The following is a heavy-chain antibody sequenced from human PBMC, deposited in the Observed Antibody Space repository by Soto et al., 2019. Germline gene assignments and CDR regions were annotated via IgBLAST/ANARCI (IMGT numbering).Heavy chain of an antibody. V-gene: IGHV4-30-4*01. CDR3: AGFGVGDRDDK. CDR1: GSYITSGDYH. D-gene: IGHD2-8*01. J-gene: IGHJ4*02. CDR2: ISHSETT. Sequence: SETLSLTCSVSGSYITSGDYHWTWIRQAPGKGLEWIGYISHSETTYYSPALKNRIIISSDFSMNQFSLRLNSVTAADTAVYFCAGFGVGDRDDKWGQGTPVTVSS.